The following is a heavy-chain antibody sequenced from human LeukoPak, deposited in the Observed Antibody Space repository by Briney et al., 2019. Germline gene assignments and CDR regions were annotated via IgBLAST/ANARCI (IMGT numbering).Heavy chain of an antibody. V-gene: IGHV3-30*01. CDR3: ARGPGGWLQDYGSFDY. J-gene: IGHJ4*02. D-gene: IGHD5-24*01. CDR2: ISYDGSNK. CDR1: GFTFSSYA. Sequence: GGSLRLSCAASGFTFSSYAMHWVRQAPGKGLEWVAVISYDGSNKYYADSVKGRFTISRDNSKNTPYLQMNSLRAEDTAVYYCARGPGGWLQDYGSFDYWGQGTLVTVSS.